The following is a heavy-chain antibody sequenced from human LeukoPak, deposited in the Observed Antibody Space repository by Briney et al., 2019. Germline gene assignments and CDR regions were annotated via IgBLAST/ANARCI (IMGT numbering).Heavy chain of an antibody. CDR3: ARGAQAADIVVVPAAVSETRLAIFDY. D-gene: IGHD2-2*01. CDR2: INHSGST. V-gene: IGHV4-34*01. Sequence: SETLSLTCAVYGGSFSGYYWSWIRQPPGNGLEWIGEINHSGSTNYNPSLKSRVTISVDTSKNQFSLKLSSVTAADTAVYYCARGAQAADIVVVPAAVSETRLAIFDYWGQGTLVTVSS. CDR1: GGSFSGYY. J-gene: IGHJ4*02.